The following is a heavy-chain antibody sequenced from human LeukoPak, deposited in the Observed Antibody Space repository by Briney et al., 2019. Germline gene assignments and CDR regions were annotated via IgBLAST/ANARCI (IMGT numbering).Heavy chain of an antibody. V-gene: IGHV3-48*03. CDR1: GFTFSSYE. D-gene: IGHD3-3*01. CDR2: ISSSGSTI. CDR3: ARDREYYDFWSGYQGWFDP. Sequence: PGGSLRLSCAASGFTFSSYEMNWVRQAPGKGLEWVSYISSSGSTIYYADSVKGRFTISRDNAKNSLYLQMNSPRAEDTAVYYCARDREYYDFWSGYQGWFDPWGQGTLVTVSS. J-gene: IGHJ5*02.